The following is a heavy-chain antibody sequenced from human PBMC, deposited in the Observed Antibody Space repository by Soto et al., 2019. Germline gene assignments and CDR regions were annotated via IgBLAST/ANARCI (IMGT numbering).Heavy chain of an antibody. CDR1: WFNFSGSA. J-gene: IGHJ6*02. CDR3: NRGQGAPIGDYYDHGMDV. CDR2: IRSRANNYAT. Sequence: GGSLRLSCAASWFNFSGSAIHWVRQASGKGLEWVGRIRSRANNYATSSTASVKGRFKFSRDDSKNTAYLQMSTLKTEDTAVYYCNRGQGAPIGDYYDHGMDVWGQGTTVTVSS. D-gene: IGHD2-2*02. V-gene: IGHV3-73*01.